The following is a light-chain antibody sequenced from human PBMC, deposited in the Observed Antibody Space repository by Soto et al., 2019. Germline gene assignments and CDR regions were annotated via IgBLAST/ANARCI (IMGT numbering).Light chain of an antibody. J-gene: IGKJ4*01. V-gene: IGKV4-1*01. Sequence: DIVMTQSPDSLAVSLGERATINCKSSRSILYSSNNKNYLAWFQQKPGQTPKLLIDWASTRKPGVPERFSGSGSGTDFTLTISSLQAEDVAVYYCQQYNNTSLSFGGGTKVEIK. CDR2: WAS. CDR1: RSILYSSNNKNY. CDR3: QQYNNTSLS.